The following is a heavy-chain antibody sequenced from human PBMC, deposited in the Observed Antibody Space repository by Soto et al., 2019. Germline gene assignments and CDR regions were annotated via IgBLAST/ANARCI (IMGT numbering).Heavy chain of an antibody. D-gene: IGHD3-10*01. V-gene: IGHV1-69*04. Sequence: ASVKVSCKASGGTFSSYTISWVRQAPGQGLDWIGMFITILGIANYSHKFQGRVTITADKSTSTAYMELSSLRSEDTAVYYCARDYEDYGSGSHPYYYMDVWGKGTTVTVSS. J-gene: IGHJ6*03. CDR1: GGTFSSYT. CDR2: FITILGIA. CDR3: ARDYEDYGSGSHPYYYMDV.